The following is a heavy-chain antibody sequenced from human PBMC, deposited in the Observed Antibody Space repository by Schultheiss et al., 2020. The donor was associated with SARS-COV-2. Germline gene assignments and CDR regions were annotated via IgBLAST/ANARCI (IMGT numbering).Heavy chain of an antibody. CDR2: ISISGGST. CDR1: GFTFSTYV. CDR3: ARVREYDFWSGYRYYYYYMDV. V-gene: IGHV3-21*04. Sequence: GGSLRLSCAASGFTFSTYVMSWVRQAPGKGLEWVSSISISGGSTYYADSVKGRFTISRDNAKNSLYLQMNSLRAEDTAVYYCARVREYDFWSGYRYYYYYMDVWGKGTTVTVSS. J-gene: IGHJ6*03. D-gene: IGHD3-3*01.